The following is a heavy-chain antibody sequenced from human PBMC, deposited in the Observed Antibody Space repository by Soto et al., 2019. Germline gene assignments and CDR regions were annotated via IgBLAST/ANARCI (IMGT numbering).Heavy chain of an antibody. CDR3: AKILGSITMVRGESHYYYGMDV. J-gene: IGHJ6*02. Sequence: GGSLRLSCAASGFTFSSYAMSWVRQAPGKGLEWVSAISGSGGSTYYADSVKGRITISRDNSKNTLYLQMNSLRAEDTAVYYCAKILGSITMVRGESHYYYGMDVWGQGTTVTVSS. CDR2: ISGSGGST. V-gene: IGHV3-23*01. D-gene: IGHD3-10*01. CDR1: GFTFSSYA.